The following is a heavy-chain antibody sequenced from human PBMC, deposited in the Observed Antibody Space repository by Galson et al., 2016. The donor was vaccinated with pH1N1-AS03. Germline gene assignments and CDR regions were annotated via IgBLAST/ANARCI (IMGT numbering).Heavy chain of an antibody. V-gene: IGHV3-48*04. Sequence: SLRLSCAASGFSFSSYSMSWVRQAPGKGLEWISYISNDVNTMYYADSVKGRFTISRDNDKKSLFLQMDSLRVEDSGLCYCARRTPFDVWGQGTMVTVSS. J-gene: IGHJ3*01. CDR2: ISNDVNTM. CDR3: ARRTPFDV. CDR1: GFSFSSYS. D-gene: IGHD2-15*01.